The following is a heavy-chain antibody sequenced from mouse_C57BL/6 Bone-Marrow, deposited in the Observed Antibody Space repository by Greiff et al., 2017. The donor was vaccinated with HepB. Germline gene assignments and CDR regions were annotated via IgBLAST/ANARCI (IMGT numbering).Heavy chain of an antibody. Sequence: EVKLVESGGGLVQPGGSLKLSCAASGFTFSDYYMYWVRQTPEKRLEWVAYISNGGGSTYYPDTVKGRFTISRDNAKNTLYLQMSRLKSEDTAMYYCARQGVTGNFDYWGQGTTLTVSS. CDR1: GFTFSDYY. V-gene: IGHV5-12*01. J-gene: IGHJ2*01. CDR3: ARQGVTGNFDY. D-gene: IGHD2-3*01. CDR2: ISNGGGST.